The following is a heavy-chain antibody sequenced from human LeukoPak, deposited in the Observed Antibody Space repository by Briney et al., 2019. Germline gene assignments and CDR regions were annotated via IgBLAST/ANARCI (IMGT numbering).Heavy chain of an antibody. V-gene: IGHV4-38-2*01. Sequence: SETLSLTCAVCGYSISSGYYWGWIRQPPGKGLEWIGCTYQSGSSYYNPSLKSRVTISVDTSKNQFSLKLRSVTAADTAVYYCARNTMIRGVIINWFDPWGQGTLVTVSS. CDR3: ARNTMIRGVIINWFDP. D-gene: IGHD3-10*01. CDR2: TYQSGSS. J-gene: IGHJ5*02. CDR1: GYSISSGYY.